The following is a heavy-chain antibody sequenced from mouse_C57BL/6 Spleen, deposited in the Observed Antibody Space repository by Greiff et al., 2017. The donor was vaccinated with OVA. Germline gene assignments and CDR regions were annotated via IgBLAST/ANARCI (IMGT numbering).Heavy chain of an antibody. D-gene: IGHD1-1*01. CDR3: AREQLRRSAMDY. J-gene: IGHJ4*01. V-gene: IGHV1-61*01. CDR2: IYPSDSET. CDR1: GYTFTSYW. Sequence: QVQLQQPGAELVRPGSSVKLSCKASGYTFTSYWMDWVKQRPGQGLEWIGNIYPSDSETHYNQKFKDKATLTEDKSSSTAYMQLSSLTSEDSAVYYCAREQLRRSAMDYWGQGTSVTVSS.